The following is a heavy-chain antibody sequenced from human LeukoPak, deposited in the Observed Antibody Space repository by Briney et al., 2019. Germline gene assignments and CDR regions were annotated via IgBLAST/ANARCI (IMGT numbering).Heavy chain of an antibody. V-gene: IGHV1-8*01. Sequence: WATVKVSCKASGCTFTTYDINWVRQATGQGLEWMGWMNPNSGNTGYAQKFQGRVTMTRNTSMSTAYMELNSLRSEDTAVYYCARANYYGSGKKDLDYWGQGTLVTVSS. D-gene: IGHD3-10*01. CDR1: GCTFTTYD. J-gene: IGHJ4*02. CDR3: ARANYYGSGKKDLDY. CDR2: MNPNSGNT.